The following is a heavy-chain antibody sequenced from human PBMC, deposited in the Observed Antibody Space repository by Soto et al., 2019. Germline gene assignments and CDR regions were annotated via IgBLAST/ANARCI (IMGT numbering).Heavy chain of an antibody. V-gene: IGHV1-8*01. Sequence: ASVKVSCKASGYTFTSYDINWVRQATGQGLERMGWMNPNSGNTGYAQKFQGRVTMTRNTSISTAYIELSSLRSEDTAVYYCAIVKGYDFWSGYFVLRYNMDVWGQGTTVTVSS. CDR2: MNPNSGNT. CDR1: GYTFTSYD. J-gene: IGHJ6*02. CDR3: AIVKGYDFWSGYFVLRYNMDV. D-gene: IGHD3-3*01.